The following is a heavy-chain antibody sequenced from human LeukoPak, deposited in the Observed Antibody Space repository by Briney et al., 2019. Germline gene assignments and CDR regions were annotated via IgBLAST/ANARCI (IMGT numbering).Heavy chain of an antibody. V-gene: IGHV4-30-2*01. J-gene: IGHJ4*02. CDR2: IYHSGST. CDR1: GGSISSGSYY. CDR3: AREERYYDSSGSL. Sequence: PSETLSLTCAVSGGSISSGSYYWSWIRQPPGRGLEWIGYIYHSGSTYYNPSLKSRVTISVDRSKNQFSLKLSSVTAADTAVYYCAREERYYDSSGSLWGQGTLVTVSS. D-gene: IGHD3-22*01.